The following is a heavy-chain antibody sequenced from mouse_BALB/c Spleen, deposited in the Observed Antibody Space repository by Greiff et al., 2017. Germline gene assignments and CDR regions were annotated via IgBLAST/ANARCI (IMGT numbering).Heavy chain of an antibody. D-gene: IGHD1-1*01. V-gene: IGHV1S41*01. CDR1: GYTFTSYW. CDR2: IAPGSGST. J-gene: IGHJ3*01. Sequence: DLVKPGASVKLSCKASGYTFTSYWINWIKQRPGQGLEWIGRIAPGSGSTYYNEMFKSKATLTVDKSSSTAYMQLSSLTSEDSAVYYCASYGSSYAYWGQGTLVTVSA. CDR3: ASYGSSYAY.